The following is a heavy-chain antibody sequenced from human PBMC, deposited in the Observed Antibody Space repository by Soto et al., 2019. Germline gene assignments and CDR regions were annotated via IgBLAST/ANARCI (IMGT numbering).Heavy chain of an antibody. Sequence: QVQLQESGPGLVKPSETXXXTXXVSGGSISXXYWSWXXQPPGKGLEWIGYIYYSGSTNYNPSLKSRVTISVDTSKNQFSLKLSSVXXAXXXXXXXXXXXXGYFXXWGRGTLVTVSS. CDR2: IYYSGST. J-gene: IGHJ2*01. CDR3: XXXXXGYFXX. V-gene: IGHV4-59*01. CDR1: GGSISXXY.